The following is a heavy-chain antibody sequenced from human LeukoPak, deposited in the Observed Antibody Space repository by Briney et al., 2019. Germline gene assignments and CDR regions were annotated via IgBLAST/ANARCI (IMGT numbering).Heavy chain of an antibody. Sequence: PSETLSLTCTVSGGSISSYYWSWIRQPPGKGLEWIGYICYSGSTNYNPSLKSRVTISVDTSKNQFSLKLSSVTAADTAVYYCARAGDYYDSSGTFDYWGQGTLVTVSS. CDR2: ICYSGST. D-gene: IGHD3-22*01. CDR1: GGSISSYY. V-gene: IGHV4-59*12. J-gene: IGHJ4*02. CDR3: ARAGDYYDSSGTFDY.